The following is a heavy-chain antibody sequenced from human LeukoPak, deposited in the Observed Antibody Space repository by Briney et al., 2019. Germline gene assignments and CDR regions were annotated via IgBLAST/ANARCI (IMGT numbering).Heavy chain of an antibody. CDR2: VSGSGGST. CDR1: GFTFSSYD. CDR3: AKKPLYGDYWFYYYMDV. Sequence: AGGSLRLSCAASGFTFSSYDMSWVRQAQGKGLEWVSAVSGSGGSTYYADSVKGRFTISRDNSKNTLYLQMNSLRAEDTAVSYCAKKPLYGDYWFYYYMDVWGKGTTVTVSS. D-gene: IGHD4-17*01. V-gene: IGHV3-23*01. J-gene: IGHJ6*03.